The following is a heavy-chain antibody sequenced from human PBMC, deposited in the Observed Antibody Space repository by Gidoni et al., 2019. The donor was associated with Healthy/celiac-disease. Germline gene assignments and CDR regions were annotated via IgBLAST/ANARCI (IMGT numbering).Heavy chain of an antibody. Sequence: TFSSYGMHWVRQAPGKGLEWVAVISYDGSNKYYADSVKGRFTISRDNSKNTMYLQMNSLRAEDTAVYYCATFTRHDYGDYVLGYLDYWGQGTLVTVSS. V-gene: IGHV3-30*03. CDR2: ISYDGSNK. CDR1: TFSSYG. J-gene: IGHJ4*02. D-gene: IGHD4-17*01. CDR3: ATFTRHDYGDYVLGYLDY.